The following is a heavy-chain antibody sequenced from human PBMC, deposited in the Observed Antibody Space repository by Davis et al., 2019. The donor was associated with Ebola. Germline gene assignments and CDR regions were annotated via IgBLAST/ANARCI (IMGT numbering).Heavy chain of an antibody. CDR2: ISGSGGDP. CDR1: GFTFSTYA. J-gene: IGHJ4*02. CDR3: ARRSQGYCSGASCYAGWGY. Sequence: GESLKISCAGSGFTFSTYAMTWVRQAPGKGLERVSRISGSGGDPHYADSVRGRFTISRDNSKNTLYLQMNSLGADDTAVYYCARRSQGYCSGASCYAGWGYWGQGTLVTVSS. D-gene: IGHD2-15*01. V-gene: IGHV3-23*01.